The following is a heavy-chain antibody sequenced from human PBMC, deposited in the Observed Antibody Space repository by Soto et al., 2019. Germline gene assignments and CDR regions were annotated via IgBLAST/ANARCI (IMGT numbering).Heavy chain of an antibody. CDR1: GFMFSSYY. Sequence: GGSLRLSCAASGFMFSSYYMNWVRQAPGKGLEWVSGISHSGGSTDHADSVRGRFTISRDNSKNTVYLQMKSLRAEDTAVYYCARFSGAHDSSGYGPLDYCGQGIMVTVSS. J-gene: IGHJ4*02. D-gene: IGHD3-22*01. CDR2: ISHSGGST. V-gene: IGHV3-23*01. CDR3: ARFSGAHDSSGYGPLDY.